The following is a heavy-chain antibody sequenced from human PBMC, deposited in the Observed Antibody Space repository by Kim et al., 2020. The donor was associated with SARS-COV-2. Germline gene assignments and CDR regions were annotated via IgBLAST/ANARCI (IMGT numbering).Heavy chain of an antibody. V-gene: IGHV3-9*01. CDR2: ISWNSGSI. D-gene: IGHD3-10*01. CDR3: AKDSSGIGFGGEFDY. Sequence: GGSLRLSCAASGFTFDDYAMHWVRQAPGKGLEWVSGISWNSGSIGYADSVKGRFTISRDNAKNSLYLQMNSLRAEDTALYYCAKDSSGIGFGGEFDYWGQGTLVTVSS. CDR1: GFTFDDYA. J-gene: IGHJ4*02.